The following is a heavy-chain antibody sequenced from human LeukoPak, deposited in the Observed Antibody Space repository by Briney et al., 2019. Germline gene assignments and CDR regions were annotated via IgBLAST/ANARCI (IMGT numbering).Heavy chain of an antibody. CDR2: ISSSSSTI. Sequence: GGSLRLSCAASGFTFSSYSMNWVRQAPGKGLEWVSYISSSSSTIYYADSVKGRFTISRDNAKNSLYLQMNSLRAEDTAVYYCARLDWSNAFDIWGQGTMVTVSS. D-gene: IGHD3/OR15-3a*01. V-gene: IGHV3-48*01. J-gene: IGHJ3*02. CDR3: ARLDWSNAFDI. CDR1: GFTFSSYS.